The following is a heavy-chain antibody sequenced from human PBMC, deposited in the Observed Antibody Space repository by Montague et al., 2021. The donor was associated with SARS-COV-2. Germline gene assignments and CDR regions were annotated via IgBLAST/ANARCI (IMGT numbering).Heavy chain of an antibody. CDR3: ASYQNYYYYYGMDV. CDR2: ISSSGSTI. Sequence: SLRLSCAASGFTFSSYEMNWVRQAPGKGLEWVSYISSSGSTIYYADSVKGRFTISRDNAKNPLYLQMNSLRAEDTAVYYCASYQNYYYYYGMDVWGQGTTVTVSS. J-gene: IGHJ6*02. CDR1: GFTFSSYE. D-gene: IGHD2-2*01. V-gene: IGHV3-48*03.